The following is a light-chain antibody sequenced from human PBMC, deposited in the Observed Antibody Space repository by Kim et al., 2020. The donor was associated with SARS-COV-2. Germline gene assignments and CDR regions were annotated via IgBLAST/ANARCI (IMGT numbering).Light chain of an antibody. CDR2: LGF. CDR1: QSLLDSNGYIG. V-gene: IGKV2-28*01. J-gene: IGKJ4*01. Sequence: TPSIPCRSSQSLLDSNGYIGLGWYLQKPGQSPQLLIYLGFNRASGVPDRFSGSGSGTDFTLKISRVEAADVGVYYCMQGLQSPFTFGGGTKLDIK. CDR3: MQGLQSPFT.